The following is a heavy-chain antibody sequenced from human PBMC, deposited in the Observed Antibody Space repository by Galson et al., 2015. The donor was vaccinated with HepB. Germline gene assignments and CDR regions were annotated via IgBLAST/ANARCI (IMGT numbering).Heavy chain of an antibody. Sequence: SLRLSCAASTFIFRTYSMHWVRQAPGKGLEWVSCISSSSRTINYADSVKGRFTISRDNAKNSLYLQMNSLRAEDTAVYYCAFLGGYDLYPLDYWGQGTLVTVSS. CDR3: AFLGGYDLYPLDY. CDR1: TFIFRTYS. V-gene: IGHV3-48*04. D-gene: IGHD5-12*01. CDR2: ISSSSRTI. J-gene: IGHJ4*02.